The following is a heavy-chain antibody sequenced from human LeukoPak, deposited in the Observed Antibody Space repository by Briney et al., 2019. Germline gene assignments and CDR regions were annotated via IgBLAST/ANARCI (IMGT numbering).Heavy chain of an antibody. CDR3: ARDPLRYFDWLLGPYGMDV. J-gene: IGHJ6*04. CDR1: GFTFSSYS. CDR2: ISSSSYI. Sequence: PGGSLRLSCAASGFTFSSYSMNWVRQAPGKGLEWVSSISSSSYIYYADSVKGRFTISRDNAKNSLYLQMNSLRAEDTAVYYCARDPLRYFDWLLGPYGMDVWGKGTTVTVSS. V-gene: IGHV3-21*01. D-gene: IGHD3-9*01.